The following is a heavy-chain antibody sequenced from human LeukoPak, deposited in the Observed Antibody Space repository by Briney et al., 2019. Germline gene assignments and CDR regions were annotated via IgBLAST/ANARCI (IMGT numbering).Heavy chain of an antibody. J-gene: IGHJ4*02. CDR1: GFSLSTSGVG. D-gene: IGHD3-22*01. CDR3: AHEGYDSSGYSLGYFDY. V-gene: IGHV2-5*01. CDR2: IYWNDDK. Sequence: SGPTLVKPTQTLTLTCTFSGFSLSTSGVGVGWIRQPPGKALEWLALIYWNDDKRYSPSLKSRLTITKDTSKNQVVLTMTNMDPVDTATYHCAHEGYDSSGYSLGYFDYWGQGTLVTVSS.